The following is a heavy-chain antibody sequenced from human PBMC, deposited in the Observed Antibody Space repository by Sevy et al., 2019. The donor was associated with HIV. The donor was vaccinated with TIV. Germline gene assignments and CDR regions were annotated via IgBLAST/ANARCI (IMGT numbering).Heavy chain of an antibody. CDR3: ARLYKLERPQGVSIYFDY. CDR2: PYSGGST. Sequence: GGSLRLSCAASGFTVSSNYMSWVRRAPGKGLEWVSVPYSGGSTYDADSVKGRFTISRDNSKNTLYLQMNSLRAEDTAVYYCARLYKLERPQGVSIYFDYWGQGTLVTVSS. CDR1: GFTVSSNY. J-gene: IGHJ4*02. D-gene: IGHD1-1*01. V-gene: IGHV3-53*01.